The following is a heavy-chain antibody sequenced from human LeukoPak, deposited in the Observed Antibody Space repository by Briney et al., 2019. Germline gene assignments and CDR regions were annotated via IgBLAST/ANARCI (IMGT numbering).Heavy chain of an antibody. CDR2: IYYSGST. CDR3: ARGRYYDPADY. Sequence: SETLSLTCTVSGGSISSYYWSWIRQPPGKGLEWIGYIYYSGSTNYNPSLKSRVTISVDTSKNQFSLKLSSVTAADTAVYYCARGRYYDPADYWGQGTLVTVSS. J-gene: IGHJ4*02. V-gene: IGHV4-59*01. D-gene: IGHD3-22*01. CDR1: GGSISSYY.